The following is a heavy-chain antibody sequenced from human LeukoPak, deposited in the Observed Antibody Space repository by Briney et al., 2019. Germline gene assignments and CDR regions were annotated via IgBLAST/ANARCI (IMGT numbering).Heavy chain of an antibody. J-gene: IGHJ5*02. CDR1: GGSFSGDF. CDR2: INHSGST. D-gene: IGHD3-10*01. V-gene: IGHV4-34*01. Sequence: SETLSLTCAVYGGSFSGDFWSWIRQSPGKGLEWIGEINHSGSTNYNPSLKSRVTMSVDTSKNQFSLKLSSVTAADTAVYSCARGSVRGEFDPWGQGTLVTVSP. CDR3: ARGSVRGEFDP.